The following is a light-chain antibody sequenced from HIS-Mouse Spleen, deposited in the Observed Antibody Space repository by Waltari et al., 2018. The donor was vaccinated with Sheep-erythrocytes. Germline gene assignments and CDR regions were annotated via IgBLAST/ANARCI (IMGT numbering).Light chain of an antibody. V-gene: IGLV7-46*03. J-gene: IGLJ3*02. Sequence: QAVVTQEPSLTVSPGGTVTLTCGSSTGAVTSGHYPYWFQQKPGQAPRTLIYDTSNKHSWTPALRNGYHIQGRQPEDEAEYYCLLSYSGAPWVFGGGTKLTVL. CDR2: DTS. CDR1: TGAVTSGHY. CDR3: LLSYSGAPWV.